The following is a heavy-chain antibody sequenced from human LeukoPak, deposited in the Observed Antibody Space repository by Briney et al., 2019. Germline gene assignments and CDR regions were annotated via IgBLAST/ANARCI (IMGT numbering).Heavy chain of an antibody. CDR3: ARDPDSTVAKGSYYSYGLDV. J-gene: IGHJ6*02. Sequence: PGGSLRLSCVASGFTLTSYRLNWVREAPGKGLAWVSSISSRSSYMYYAASVKGRFTISRDNAKNALYLQMNSLRVEDTAVYYCARDPDSTVAKGSYYSYGLDVWGQGTTVTVSS. D-gene: IGHD1-14*01. CDR2: ISSRSSYM. CDR1: GFTLTSYR. V-gene: IGHV3-21*01.